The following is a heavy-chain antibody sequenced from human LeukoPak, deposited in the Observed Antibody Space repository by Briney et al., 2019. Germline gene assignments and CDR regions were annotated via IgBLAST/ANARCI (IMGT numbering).Heavy chain of an antibody. CDR3: ARGQRDYYDQWFDP. V-gene: IGHV1-3*01. D-gene: IGHD3-22*01. J-gene: IGHJ5*02. CDR2: INAGNGNT. CDR1: GYTFTSYY. Sequence: GASVKVSCKASGYTFTSYYMNWVRQAPGQRLEWMGWINAGNGNTKYSQKFQGRVTITRDTSASTAYMELSSLRSEDTAVYYCARGQRDYYDQWFDPWGQGTLVTVSS.